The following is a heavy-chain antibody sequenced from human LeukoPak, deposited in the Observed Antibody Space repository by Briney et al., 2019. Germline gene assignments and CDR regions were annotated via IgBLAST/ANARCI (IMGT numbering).Heavy chain of an antibody. Sequence: ASVKVSCKASGGTFSSYAISWVRQAPGQGLEWMGWISAYNGNTNYAQKLQGRVTMTTDTSTSTAYMELRSLRSDDTAVYYCARERESYYYITIFGVVSSRSRNYYYYGMDVWGQGTTVTVSS. CDR1: GGTFSSYA. D-gene: IGHD3-3*01. V-gene: IGHV1-18*01. J-gene: IGHJ6*02. CDR2: ISAYNGNT. CDR3: ARERESYYYITIFGVVSSRSRNYYYYGMDV.